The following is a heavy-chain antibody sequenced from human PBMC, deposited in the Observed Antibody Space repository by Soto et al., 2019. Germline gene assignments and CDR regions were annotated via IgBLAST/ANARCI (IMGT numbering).Heavy chain of an antibody. V-gene: IGHV3-30*03. D-gene: IGHD2-2*01. CDR2: VSNDGNRK. CDR3: ARDVAMPTGLGLGY. J-gene: IGHJ4*02. CDR1: GFAFTNYG. Sequence: QVQVVESGGGVVQPGRSLRLSCAASGFAFTNYGMHWVRQAPGKGLEWVAFVSNDGNRKYYVDSVKGRFTISRDNSENTVYLQMTSLRRDDTAVFYCARDVAMPTGLGLGYWGQGALVTVSS.